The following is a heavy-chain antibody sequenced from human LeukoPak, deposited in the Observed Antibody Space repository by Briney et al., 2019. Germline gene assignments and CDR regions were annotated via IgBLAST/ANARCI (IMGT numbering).Heavy chain of an antibody. CDR1: GYTFTGYY. CDR3: ARESRYCSSTSCPFRDAFDI. Sequence: ASVKVSCKASGYTFTGYYMHWVRQAPGQVLEWMGWINPNSGGTNYAQKFQGRVTMTRDTSISTAYMELSRLRSDDTAVYYCARESRYCSSTSCPFRDAFDIWGQGTMVTVSS. CDR2: INPNSGGT. D-gene: IGHD2-2*01. J-gene: IGHJ3*02. V-gene: IGHV1-2*02.